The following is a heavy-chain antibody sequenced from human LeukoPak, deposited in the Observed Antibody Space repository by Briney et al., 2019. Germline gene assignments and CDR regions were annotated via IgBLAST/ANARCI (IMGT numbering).Heavy chain of an antibody. CDR2: IYPGDSDT. D-gene: IGHD6-19*01. V-gene: IGHV5-51*01. CDR1: GYTFTSYW. Sequence: GESLKISCKGSGYTFTSYWIGWVRQMPGKGLEWMGIIYPGDSDTRYSPSFQGQVTISAASSINTAYLQWTSLKASDTAMYYCARSSTIAVAEIYFDCWGQGTPVTVSS. J-gene: IGHJ4*02. CDR3: ARSSTIAVAEIYFDC.